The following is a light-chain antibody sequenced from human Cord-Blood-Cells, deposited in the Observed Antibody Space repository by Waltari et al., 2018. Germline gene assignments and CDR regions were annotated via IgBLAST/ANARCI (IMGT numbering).Light chain of an antibody. V-gene: IGKV3-15*01. Sequence: EIVMTQSPATLSVSPGERATLSCRASQSVSSNLAWYQQKPGQAPRLLIYGASTRATGIPASFSGSGSGTEFTLTINSLQSEDFAVYYCQQYNNWPPTFGQGTKVEIK. J-gene: IGKJ1*01. CDR1: QSVSSN. CDR3: QQYNNWPPT. CDR2: GAS.